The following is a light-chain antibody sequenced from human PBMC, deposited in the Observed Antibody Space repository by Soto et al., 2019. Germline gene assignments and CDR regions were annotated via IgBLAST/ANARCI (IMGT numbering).Light chain of an antibody. CDR1: QSVSSN. J-gene: IGKJ4*01. CDR3: QHYNNWPLLT. Sequence: EIVMTQSPATLSVSPGERATFSCRASQSVSSNLAWYQQKPGQAPRVLIYGASTRATGIPARFSGSGSGTEFTLTISSLQSEDFAVYYCQHYNNWPLLTFGGGTKVEIK. CDR2: GAS. V-gene: IGKV3-15*01.